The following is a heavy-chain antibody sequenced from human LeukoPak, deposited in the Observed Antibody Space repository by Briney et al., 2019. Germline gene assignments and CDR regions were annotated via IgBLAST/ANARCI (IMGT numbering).Heavy chain of an antibody. J-gene: IGHJ5*02. CDR3: AKSVGTEPINWFDP. V-gene: IGHV1-46*01. Sequence: ASVKVSCKASGYTFTIYYMHWVRQAPGQGLEWLGIINPSRGSTSYAQKFQGRVTMTRDTSTSTVYMELSSLRSEDTAVYYCAKSVGTEPINWFDPWGQGTLVTVSS. D-gene: IGHD1-1*01. CDR2: INPSRGST. CDR1: GYTFTIYY.